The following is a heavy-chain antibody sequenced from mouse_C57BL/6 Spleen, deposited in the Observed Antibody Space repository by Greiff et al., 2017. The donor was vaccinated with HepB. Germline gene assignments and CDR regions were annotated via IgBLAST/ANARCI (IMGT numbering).Heavy chain of an antibody. V-gene: IGHV1-26*01. J-gene: IGHJ4*01. CDR1: GYTFTDYY. D-gene: IGHD1-1*01. Sequence: EVQLQQSGPELVKPGASVKISCKASGYTFTDYYMNWVKQSHGKSLEWIGDINPNNGGTSYNQKFKGKATLTVDKSSSTAYMELRSLTSEDSAVYYCARFEGYYGSTYAMDYWGQGTSGTVSS. CDR2: INPNNGGT. CDR3: ARFEGYYGSTYAMDY.